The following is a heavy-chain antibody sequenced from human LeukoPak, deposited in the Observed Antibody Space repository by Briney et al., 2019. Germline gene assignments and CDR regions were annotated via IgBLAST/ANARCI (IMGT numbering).Heavy chain of an antibody. D-gene: IGHD3-3*01. Sequence: GGSLRLSCAASGFTFSSYGMHWVRQAPGKGLEWVAVISYDGSNKYYADSVKGRFTISRDNSKNTLYLQMDSLRVDDTAVYYCARDRAWNYFDSWGQGTLVTVSS. V-gene: IGHV3-30*03. CDR1: GFTFSSYG. CDR2: ISYDGSNK. CDR3: ARDRAWNYFDS. J-gene: IGHJ4*02.